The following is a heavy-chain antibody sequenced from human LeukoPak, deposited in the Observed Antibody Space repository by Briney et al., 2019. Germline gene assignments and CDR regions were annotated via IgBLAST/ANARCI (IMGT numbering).Heavy chain of an antibody. Sequence: GGSLRLSCTASGFTFSGHAMSWVRQAPGKGLEWVAGISGNGHNTYYAESLKGRFTTSRDNSKNTLYLQMNSLRAEDTAVYYCARTRLRITMIVGSFDYWGQGTLVTVSS. J-gene: IGHJ4*02. D-gene: IGHD3-22*01. CDR2: ISGNGHNT. CDR3: ARTRLRITMIVGSFDY. CDR1: GFTFSGHA. V-gene: IGHV3-23*01.